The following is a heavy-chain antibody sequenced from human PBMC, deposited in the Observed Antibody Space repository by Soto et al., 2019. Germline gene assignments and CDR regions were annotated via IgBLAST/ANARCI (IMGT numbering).Heavy chain of an antibody. CDR1: GGSFSGYY. CDR2: IYYSGST. V-gene: IGHV4-31*11. D-gene: IGHD3-9*01. J-gene: IGHJ6*02. Sequence: PSETLSLTCAVYGGSFSGYYWSWIRQHPGKGLEWIGYIYYSGSTYYNPSLKSRVTISVDTSKNQFSLKLSSVTAADTAVYYCARDFVIGPRYYDILTGYPPASYYYGMDVWGQGTTVTVSS. CDR3: ARDFVIGPRYYDILTGYPPASYYYGMDV.